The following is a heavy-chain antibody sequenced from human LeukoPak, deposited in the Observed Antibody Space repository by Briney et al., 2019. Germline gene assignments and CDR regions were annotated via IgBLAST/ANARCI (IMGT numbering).Heavy chain of an antibody. D-gene: IGHD3-9*01. V-gene: IGHV1-18*01. J-gene: IGHJ6*02. Sequence: ASVKVSCKASGYTFTSYGISWARQAPGQGLEWMGWISAYNGNTNYAQKLQGRVTMTTDTSTSTAYMELRSLRSDDTAVYYCALKGVYFDWLIMDVWGQGTTVTVSS. CDR1: GYTFTSYG. CDR3: ALKGVYFDWLIMDV. CDR2: ISAYNGNT.